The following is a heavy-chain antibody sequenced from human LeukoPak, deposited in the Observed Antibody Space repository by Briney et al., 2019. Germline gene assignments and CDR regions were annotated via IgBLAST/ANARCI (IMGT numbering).Heavy chain of an antibody. J-gene: IGHJ2*01. CDR1: GGSISSYY. CDR3: ARDGIGAGWYFDL. Sequence: SETLSLTCTVSGGSISSYYWSWIRQPAGKGLEWIGRIYMTGSTNYNPSLKCRVIMSVDTSKNQFSLKLNSVTAADTAVYYCARDGIGAGWYFDLWGRGTRVTVSS. V-gene: IGHV4-4*07. D-gene: IGHD1-26*01. CDR2: IYMTGST.